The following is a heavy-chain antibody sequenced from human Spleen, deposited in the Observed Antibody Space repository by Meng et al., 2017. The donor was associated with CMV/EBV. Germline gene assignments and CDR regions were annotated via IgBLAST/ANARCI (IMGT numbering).Heavy chain of an antibody. J-gene: IGHJ4*02. V-gene: IGHV4-39*01. CDR3: AHGDYVNY. D-gene: IGHD4-17*01. Sequence: SETLSLTCTVSGVSISSSTYYWGWVRQPPGKGLEWIGSIYYSGSTYYNPSLESRVTISVDTSKNQFSLKLSSVTAADTAVYYCAHGDYVNYWGQGTLVTVSS. CDR1: GVSISSSTYY. CDR2: IYYSGST.